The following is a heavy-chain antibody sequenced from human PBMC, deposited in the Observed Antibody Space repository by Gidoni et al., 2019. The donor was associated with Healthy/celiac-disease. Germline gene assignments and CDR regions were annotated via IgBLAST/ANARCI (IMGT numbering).Heavy chain of an antibody. D-gene: IGHD2-15*01. J-gene: IGHJ4*02. V-gene: IGHV4-34*01. Sequence: QVQLQQWGAGLLKPSATLSLTCAVYGGSFSGYSWRWIRQPPGKGLEWIGEIDQRGSTTYNPTRKSRVTISVDTSKKQFSLKLSSVTAADTAVYYCARRLRGPNHTQYCSGGNCYRGYYFDYWGQGTLVTVSS. CDR2: IDQRGST. CDR3: ARRLRGPNHTQYCSGGNCYRGYYFDY. CDR1: GGSFSGYS.